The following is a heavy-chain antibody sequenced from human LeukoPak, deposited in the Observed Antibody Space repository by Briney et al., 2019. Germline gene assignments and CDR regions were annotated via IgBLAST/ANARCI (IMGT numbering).Heavy chain of an antibody. CDR3: ARDQVRDSYDSSTYSRVLDI. V-gene: IGHV3-23*01. CDR2: ISGRCDSA. CDR1: GFTFRSYA. Sequence: TGGSLRLFCAAWGFTFRSYAMTWVRQAPGKGLEGVSAISGRCDSAAYRDSVKGRFTISRDNSKSALYVQMNSLRAEDTAVYYCARDQVRDSYDSSTYSRVLDIWGQGTVVTVSS. J-gene: IGHJ3*02. D-gene: IGHD3-22*01.